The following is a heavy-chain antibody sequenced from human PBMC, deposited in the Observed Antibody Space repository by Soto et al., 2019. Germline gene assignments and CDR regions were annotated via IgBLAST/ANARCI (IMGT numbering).Heavy chain of an antibody. J-gene: IGHJ5*01. CDR3: ARDRGFRNWFDS. D-gene: IGHD3-10*01. CDR2: ISTSSSYT. Sequence: QVQLVQSGGGLVKPGGSLRLSCEASGFTFSDYYMSWVCQAPGKGLEWVSDISTSSSYTNYADSVKGRFTISRDNAKNSLYLQMNSLRAEDTAVYYCARDRGFRNWFDSWGQGTLVTVSS. V-gene: IGHV3-11*05. CDR1: GFTFSDYY.